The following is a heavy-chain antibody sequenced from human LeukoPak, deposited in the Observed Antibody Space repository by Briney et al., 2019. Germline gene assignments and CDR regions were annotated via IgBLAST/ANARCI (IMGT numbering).Heavy chain of an antibody. CDR3: ARENNDYGGKKAFDY. V-gene: IGHV4-30-4*01. Sequence: SETLSLTCAVSGGSSRSGDYFWSWIRQPPGKGLEWIGHIHYSGNTYYNPSLKSRVSISVDTSKNQFSLKLGSVTAADTAVYYCARENNDYGGKKAFDYWGQGTLVTVSS. J-gene: IGHJ4*02. CDR2: IHYSGNT. D-gene: IGHD4-23*01. CDR1: GGSSRSGDYF.